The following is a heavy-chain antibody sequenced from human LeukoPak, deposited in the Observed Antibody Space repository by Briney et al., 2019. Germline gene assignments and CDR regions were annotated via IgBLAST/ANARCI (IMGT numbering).Heavy chain of an antibody. D-gene: IGHD1-7*01. CDR2: INPSGGST. Sequence: GGSLRLSCAASGFTFTSYYMHWVRQAPGQGLEWMGIINPSGGSTGYAQKFQGRVTMTRDTSTSTVYMELSSLRSEDTAVYYCARDPNWNYGREFDYWGQGTLVTVSS. CDR1: GFTFTSYY. J-gene: IGHJ4*02. CDR3: ARDPNWNYGREFDY. V-gene: IGHV1-46*01.